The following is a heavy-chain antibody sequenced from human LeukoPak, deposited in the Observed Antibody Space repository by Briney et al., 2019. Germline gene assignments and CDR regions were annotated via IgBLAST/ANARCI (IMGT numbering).Heavy chain of an antibody. J-gene: IGHJ4*02. CDR3: AKDEVVYCGGDCYSNY. CDR1: GFTFSSYA. CDR2: ISGSGGST. D-gene: IGHD2-21*02. V-gene: IGHV3-23*01. Sequence: GGSLRLSCAASGFTFSSYAMSWVRQAPGKGLEWVSAISGSGGSTYYADSVKGRFTISRDNSKNTLYLQMNSLRAEDTAVYYCAKDEVVYCGGDCYSNYWGQGTLVTVSS.